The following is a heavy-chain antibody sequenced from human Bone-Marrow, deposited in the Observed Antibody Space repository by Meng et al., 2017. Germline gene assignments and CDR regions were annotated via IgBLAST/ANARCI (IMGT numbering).Heavy chain of an antibody. J-gene: IGHJ5*02. CDR3: ARDLHYYGSGRFDP. V-gene: IGHV4-59*12. CDR1: GGSISSYY. Sequence: SETLSLTCTVSGGSISSYYWSWIRQPSGKGLEWIGYIYYSGSTNYNPSLKSRVTMSVDTSKNQFSLKLSSVTAADTAVYYCARDLHYYGSGRFDPWGQGTLVTVSS. CDR2: IYYSGST. D-gene: IGHD3-10*01.